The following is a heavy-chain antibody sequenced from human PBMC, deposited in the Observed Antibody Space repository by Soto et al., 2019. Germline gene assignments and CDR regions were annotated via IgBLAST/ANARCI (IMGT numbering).Heavy chain of an antibody. J-gene: IGHJ6*02. CDR1: GFTFSSYD. D-gene: IGHD6-13*01. Sequence: SGGSLRLSCAASGFTFSSYDMHWVRQATGKGLEWVSAIGTAGDTYYPGSVKGRFTISRENAKNSLYLQMNSLRAGDTAVYYCARGLSHSSSLGGMDVWGQGTTVTVSS. CDR3: ARGLSHSSSLGGMDV. CDR2: IGTAGDT. V-gene: IGHV3-13*01.